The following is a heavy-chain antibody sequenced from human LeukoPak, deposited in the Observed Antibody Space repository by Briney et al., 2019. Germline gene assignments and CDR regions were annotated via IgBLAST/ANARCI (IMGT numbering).Heavy chain of an antibody. V-gene: IGHV4-59*01. J-gene: IGHJ4*02. CDR3: ARDVVAGYFDY. D-gene: IGHD6-19*01. CDR1: GVSISSYY. Sequence: SETLSLTCTVSGVSISSYYWSWLRQPPGRGLEWLGYIYYSGSTNYNPSLKSRVTISVDTFKNQFSLKLSSVTAADTAVYYCARDVVAGYFDYWGQGTLVTVSS. CDR2: IYYSGST.